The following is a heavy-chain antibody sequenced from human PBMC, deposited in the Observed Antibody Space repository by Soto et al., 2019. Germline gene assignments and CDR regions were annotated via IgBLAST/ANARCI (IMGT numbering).Heavy chain of an antibody. J-gene: IGHJ5*02. D-gene: IGHD2-21*02. CDR2: INHSGST. Sequence: QVQLQQWGAGLLKPSETLSLTCAVYGGSFSGYYWSWIRQPPGKGPEWIGEINHSGSTNYNPSLKSRVTISVDTSKNQFSLKLSSVTAADTAVYYCARGIRVVTAIRVRVWFDPWGQGTLVTVSS. CDR3: ARGIRVVTAIRVRVWFDP. CDR1: GGSFSGYY. V-gene: IGHV4-34*01.